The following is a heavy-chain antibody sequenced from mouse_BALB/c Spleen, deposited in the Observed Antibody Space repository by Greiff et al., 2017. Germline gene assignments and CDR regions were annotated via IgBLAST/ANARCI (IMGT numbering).Heavy chain of an antibody. CDR1: GYTFTSYW. J-gene: IGHJ4*01. Sequence: QVQLQQSGAELARPGASVKLSCKASGYTFTSYWMQWVKQRPGQGLEWIGAIYPGDGDTRYTQKFKGKATLTADKSSSTAYMQLSSLASEDSAVYYCARPNWEGNYYYAMDYWGQGTSVTVSS. V-gene: IGHV1-87*01. CDR2: IYPGDGDT. CDR3: ARPNWEGNYYYAMDY. D-gene: IGHD4-1*01.